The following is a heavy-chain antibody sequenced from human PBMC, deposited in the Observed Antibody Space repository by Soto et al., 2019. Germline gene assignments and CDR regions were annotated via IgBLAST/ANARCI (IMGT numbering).Heavy chain of an antibody. D-gene: IGHD5-12*01. Sequence: ASGKVSCKASGYTFTSYGVSWVRQAPGQGLEWMGWISVFKGTTNYAQKFQGRVTMTTDTSTSTAHMELRSLRSDDTAVYYCAREGSTIINNDSVDTGMDTWGQGAAVTLYS. CDR3: AREGSTIINNDSVDTGMDT. CDR2: ISVFKGTT. J-gene: IGHJ6*02. CDR1: GYTFTSYG. V-gene: IGHV1-18*01.